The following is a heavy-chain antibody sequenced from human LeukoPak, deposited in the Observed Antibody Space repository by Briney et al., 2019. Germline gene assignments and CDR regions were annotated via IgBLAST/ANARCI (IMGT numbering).Heavy chain of an antibody. CDR1: GFTFGDYA. V-gene: IGHV3-49*04. Sequence: PGASLRLSCTASGFTFGDYAMSWVRQAPGKGPEWIGFITSKAYGGTTEYAASVEGRFTISRDDSKNIAYLQMNSLRTEDTAVYYCSRFTYCSGASCCFDPWGQGTLVTVSS. J-gene: IGHJ5*02. D-gene: IGHD2-15*01. CDR2: ITSKAYGGTT. CDR3: SRFTYCSGASCCFDP.